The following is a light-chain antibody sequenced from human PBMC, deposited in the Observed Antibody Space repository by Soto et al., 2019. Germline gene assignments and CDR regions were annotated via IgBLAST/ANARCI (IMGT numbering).Light chain of an antibody. CDR3: TSYAGRNNLGV. J-gene: IGLJ1*01. V-gene: IGLV2-8*01. CDR2: EVT. Sequence: QSVLTQPPSASGSPGQSVTISCTGTSSDVGGYNYVSWYQQRPGKAPKLMIYEVTKRPSGVPDRFSGSKSGNTASLTVSGLQAEDEADYYCTSYAGRNNLGVFGTGTKVTVL. CDR1: SSDVGGYNY.